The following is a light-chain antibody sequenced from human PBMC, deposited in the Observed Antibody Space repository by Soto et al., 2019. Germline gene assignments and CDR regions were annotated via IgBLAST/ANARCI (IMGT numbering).Light chain of an antibody. CDR3: QHYNNWPPWIT. CDR2: GAS. CDR1: QSVSTN. Sequence: EIVMTQSPATLSVSPGERATLSCRASQSVSTNLAWYQQKPGQAPRLLIYGASTRATDIPDRFSGSGSGTEFTLTITSLQSEDFAVYYCQHYNNWPPWITFGQGTRLEIK. V-gene: IGKV3-15*01. J-gene: IGKJ5*01.